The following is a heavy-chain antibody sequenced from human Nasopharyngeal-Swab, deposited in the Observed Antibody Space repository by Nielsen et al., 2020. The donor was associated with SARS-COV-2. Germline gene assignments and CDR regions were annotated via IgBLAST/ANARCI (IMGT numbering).Heavy chain of an antibody. D-gene: IGHD2-15*01. CDR2: ISYDGSNK. Sequence: GESLKISCAASGFTFSSYAMHWVRQAPGKGLEWVAVISYDGSNKYYADSVKGRFTISIDNSKNTLYLQMNSLRAEDTAVYYSARDEGCFDYWGQGTLVTVSS. V-gene: IGHV3-30-3*01. CDR3: ARDEGCFDY. CDR1: GFTFSSYA. J-gene: IGHJ4*02.